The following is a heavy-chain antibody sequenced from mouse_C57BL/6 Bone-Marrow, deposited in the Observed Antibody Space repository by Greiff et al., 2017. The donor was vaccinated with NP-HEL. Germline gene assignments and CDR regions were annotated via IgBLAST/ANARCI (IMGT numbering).Heavy chain of an antibody. Sequence: QVHVKQSGAELVKPGASVKISCKASGYAFSSYWMNWVKERPGKGLEWIGQIYPGDGDTKYNGKFKGKATLTADKSSSTAYMQVSSLTSEDSAVYFVARGDYGSSRFGYAMDYWGQGTSVTVSS. V-gene: IGHV1-80*01. CDR1: GYAFSSYW. J-gene: IGHJ4*01. CDR2: IYPGDGDT. D-gene: IGHD1-1*01. CDR3: ARGDYGSSRFGYAMDY.